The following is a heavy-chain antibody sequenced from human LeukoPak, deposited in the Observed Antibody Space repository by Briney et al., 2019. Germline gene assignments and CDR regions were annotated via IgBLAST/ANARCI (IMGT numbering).Heavy chain of an antibody. CDR2: IRGESYGGAA. J-gene: IGHJ5*02. CDR3: TGSGFEH. D-gene: IGHD5-12*01. Sequence: GGSLRLSYTVSGLNFPGNAINWFRQPPGKGLEWVGYIRGESYGGAADFAPSVRDRFTLSRDDSKSSAYLQMNNLKIDDTAVYYCTGSGFEHWGQGTRVIVSS. CDR1: GLNFPGNA. V-gene: IGHV3-49*03.